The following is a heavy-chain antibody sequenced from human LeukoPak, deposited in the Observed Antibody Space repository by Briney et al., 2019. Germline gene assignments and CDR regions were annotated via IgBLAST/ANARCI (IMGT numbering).Heavy chain of an antibody. J-gene: IGHJ5*02. CDR3: ARKNYCSGGSCYSGGWFDP. V-gene: IGHV1-8*01. CDR1: GYTFTSYD. Sequence: ASVKVSCKASGYTFTSYDINWVRQATGQGLEWMGWMNPNSGNTGYAQKFQGRVTMTRNTSISTAYMELSSLRSEDTAMYYCARKNYCSGGSCYSGGWFDPWGQGTLVTVSS. D-gene: IGHD2-15*01. CDR2: MNPNSGNT.